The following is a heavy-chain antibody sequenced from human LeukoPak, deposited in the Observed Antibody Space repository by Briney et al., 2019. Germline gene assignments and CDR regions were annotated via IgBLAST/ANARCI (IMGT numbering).Heavy chain of an antibody. CDR3: ARDPGIAAAGTYYYYGMDV. Sequence: GSLRLSCAAPGFTVSSNYMSWVRQAPGKGLEWVSVIYSGGSTYYADSVKGRFTISRDNSKNTLYLQMNSLRAEDTAVYYCARDPGIAAAGTYYYYGMDVWGQGTTVTVSS. CDR1: GFTVSSNY. CDR2: IYSGGST. D-gene: IGHD6-13*01. V-gene: IGHV3-53*01. J-gene: IGHJ6*02.